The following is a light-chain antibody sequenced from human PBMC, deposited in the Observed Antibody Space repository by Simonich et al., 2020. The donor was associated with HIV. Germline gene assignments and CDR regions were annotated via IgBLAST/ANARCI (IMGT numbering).Light chain of an antibody. Sequence: DIVMTQSPDSLAVSLGERATINYKSSQSFLYSSKNKNYLAWYQQKPGQPPKLLIYWASTRESGVPDRFSGSGSGTDFTLTISSLQAEDVAVYYCQQYYSTPLTFGPGTKVKI. CDR2: WAS. J-gene: IGKJ3*01. CDR3: QQYYSTPLT. CDR1: QSFLYSSKNKNY. V-gene: IGKV4-1*01.